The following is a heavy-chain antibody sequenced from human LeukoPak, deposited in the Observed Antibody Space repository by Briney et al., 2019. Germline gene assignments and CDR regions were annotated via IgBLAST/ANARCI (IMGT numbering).Heavy chain of an antibody. Sequence: GGSLRLSCAASGFTFSSYAMSWVRQAPGKGLEWVSYISGSGDSTYYEDSVKGRFTISRDNSKNTLYLQMKSLRAEDTAVYYCAKSLPSWLQALDYRGQGTLVTVSS. V-gene: IGHV3-23*01. CDR3: AKSLPSWLQALDY. CDR2: ISGSGDST. J-gene: IGHJ4*02. CDR1: GFTFSSYA. D-gene: IGHD5-12*01.